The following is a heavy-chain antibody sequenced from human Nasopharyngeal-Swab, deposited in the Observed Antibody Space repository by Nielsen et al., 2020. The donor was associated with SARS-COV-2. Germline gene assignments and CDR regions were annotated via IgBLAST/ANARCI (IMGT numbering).Heavy chain of an antibody. J-gene: IGHJ6*03. V-gene: IGHV1-69*13. CDR1: GGTFSSYA. Sequence: SVKVSCKASGGTFSSYAISWVRQAPGQGFEWMGGIIPIFGTANYARKFQGRVTITADESTSTAYMELSSLRSEDTAVYYCARGISLYYYYYYMDVWGKGTTVTVSS. CDR3: ARGISLYYYYYYMDV. CDR2: IIPIFGTA. D-gene: IGHD3-3*02.